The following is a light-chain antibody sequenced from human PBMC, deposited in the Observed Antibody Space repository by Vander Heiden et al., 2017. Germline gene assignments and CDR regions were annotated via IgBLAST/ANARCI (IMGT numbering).Light chain of an antibody. Sequence: ETALTHSSAPLSMCPGERPPLSSSASQSVSSYLACYQQKPGRAPRLLIYDTSNSATDIPARFSGSGSGTDFTLTIISLEPEDFAVYYCRQHCDSPPLTFGGGTKVEIK. V-gene: IGKV3-11*01. CDR1: QSVSSY. CDR3: RQHCDSPPLT. J-gene: IGKJ4*01. CDR2: DTS.